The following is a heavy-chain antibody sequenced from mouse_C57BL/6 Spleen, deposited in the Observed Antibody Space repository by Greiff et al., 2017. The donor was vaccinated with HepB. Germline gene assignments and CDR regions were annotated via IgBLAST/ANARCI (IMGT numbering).Heavy chain of an antibody. CDR2: INPNNGGT. Sequence: EVQVVESGPELVKPGASVKIPCKASGYTFTDYNMDWVKQSHGKSLEWIGDINPNNGGTIYNQKFKGKATLTVDKSSSTAYMELRSLTSEDTTVYYCARPLRRGAWFAYWGQGTLVTVSA. V-gene: IGHV1-18*01. J-gene: IGHJ3*01. CDR1: GYTFTDYN. CDR3: ARPLRRGAWFAY. D-gene: IGHD1-2*01.